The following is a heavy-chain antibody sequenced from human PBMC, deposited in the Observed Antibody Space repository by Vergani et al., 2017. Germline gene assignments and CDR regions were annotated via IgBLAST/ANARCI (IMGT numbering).Heavy chain of an antibody. J-gene: IGHJ3*02. CDR3: ARLYYDENDAFDI. V-gene: IGHV4-39*07. Sequence: QVQLQQWGAGLLKPSETLSLTCTVSGGSISRSSYYWGWIRPPPVKGLEWIGSIYYSGSTYYNPSHKSRVTISVDTSKNQFSRKLSSVTAADTAVYYCARLYYDENDAFDIWGQGTMVTVSS. CDR1: GGSISRSSYY. CDR2: IYYSGST. D-gene: IGHD3-22*01.